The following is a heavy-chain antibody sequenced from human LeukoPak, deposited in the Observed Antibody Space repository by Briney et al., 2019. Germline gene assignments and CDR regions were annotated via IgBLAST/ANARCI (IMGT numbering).Heavy chain of an antibody. CDR2: MNPNSGNT. CDR3: ARGIYCGGDCYTFDY. Sequence: ASVKVSCKASGYTFTSYDINWVRQATGQGLEWMGWMNPNSGNTGYAQKFQGRVTMTRDTSTSTVYMELSSLRSEDTAVYYCARGIYCGGDCYTFDYWGQGTLVTVSS. V-gene: IGHV1-8*02. CDR1: GYTFTSYD. D-gene: IGHD2-21*02. J-gene: IGHJ4*02.